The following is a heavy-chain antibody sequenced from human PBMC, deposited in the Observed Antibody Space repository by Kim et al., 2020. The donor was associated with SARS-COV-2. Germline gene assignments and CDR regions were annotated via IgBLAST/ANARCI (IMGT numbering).Heavy chain of an antibody. D-gene: IGHD2-21*01. Sequence: GGSLRLSCTASGFTFGDYAMSWFRQAPGKGLEWVGFIRSKAYGGTTEYAASVKGRFTISSDDSKSIAYLQMNSLKTEDTAVYYCTREAAYCGGDCYSDYWGQRTLVTVSS. CDR1: GFTFGDYA. V-gene: IGHV3-49*03. J-gene: IGHJ4*02. CDR2: IRSKAYGGTT. CDR3: TREAAYCGGDCYSDY.